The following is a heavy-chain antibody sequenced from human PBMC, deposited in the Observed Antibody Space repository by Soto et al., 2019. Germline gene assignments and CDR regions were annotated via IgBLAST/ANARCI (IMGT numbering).Heavy chain of an antibody. J-gene: IGHJ5*02. Sequence: PGGSLRLSCAASGFVFTNCWLHWVRHVPGKGLVWVSRIDTSGPRTNYAESVQCRFTICRDNAKNTVSLQMNSLRVEDTGVYDCARDSWYCDLWGTGSQVTVSS. CDR3: ARDSWYCDL. CDR1: GFVFTNCW. V-gene: IGHV3-74*01. CDR2: IDTSGPRT. D-gene: IGHD6-13*01.